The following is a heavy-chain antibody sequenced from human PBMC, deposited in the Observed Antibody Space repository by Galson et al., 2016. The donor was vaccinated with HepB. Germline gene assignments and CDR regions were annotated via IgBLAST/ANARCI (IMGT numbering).Heavy chain of an antibody. J-gene: IGHJ4*02. CDR3: AKSNSTGWHKVFDS. CDR2: ISGTGQTT. V-gene: IGHV3-23*01. Sequence: SLRLSCAASGFTFTTHTMNWVRQAPGKGLEWVSGISGTGQTTYFADSVKGRFTVSRDNSKNTVSLHMNSLRAEDTAIYYCAKSNSTGWHKVFDSWGQGNLVTVAS. D-gene: IGHD6-19*01. CDR1: GFTFTTHT.